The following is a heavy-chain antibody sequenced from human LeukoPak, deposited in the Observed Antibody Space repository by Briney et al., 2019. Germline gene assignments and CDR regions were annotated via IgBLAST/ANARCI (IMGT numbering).Heavy chain of an antibody. CDR3: AKDGIVVVPAAPGGY. CDR1: GFTFSSYG. J-gene: IGHJ4*02. V-gene: IGHV3-30*18. D-gene: IGHD2-2*01. CDR2: ISYDGSNK. Sequence: PGRSLRLSCAASGFTFSSYGMPWVRQAPGKGLEWVAVISYDGSNKYYADSVKGRFTISRDNSKNTLYLQMNSLRAEDTAVYYCAKDGIVVVPAAPGGYWGQGTLVTVSS.